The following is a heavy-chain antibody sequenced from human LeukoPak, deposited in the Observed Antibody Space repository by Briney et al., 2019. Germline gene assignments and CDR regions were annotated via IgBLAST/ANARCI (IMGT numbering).Heavy chain of an antibody. CDR2: INHSGST. J-gene: IGHJ5*01. CDR3: ARGSGRVVFGRRWFDS. Sequence: PGGSLRLSCAASGFTFSSYSMNWVRQAPGKGLEWIGEINHSGSTNYNPSLKSRVTISVDTSKNQFSLKLTSVTAADTAVYYCARGSGRVVFGRRWFDSWGQGTLVTVSS. D-gene: IGHD2-2*01. CDR1: GFTFSSYS. V-gene: IGHV4-34*01.